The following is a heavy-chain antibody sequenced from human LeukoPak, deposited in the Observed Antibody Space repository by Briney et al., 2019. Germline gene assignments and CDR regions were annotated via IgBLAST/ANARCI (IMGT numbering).Heavy chain of an antibody. Sequence: GGSLRLSCAASGFTFSSYAMSWVRQAPGKGMEWVSAISGSGGSTYYADSVKGRFTISRDNSKNTLYLQMNSLRAEDTAVYYCAKALSGYYRFDYGGQGTLVTVSS. J-gene: IGHJ4*02. CDR1: GFTFSSYA. CDR3: AKALSGYYRFDY. D-gene: IGHD3-22*01. CDR2: ISGSGGST. V-gene: IGHV3-23*01.